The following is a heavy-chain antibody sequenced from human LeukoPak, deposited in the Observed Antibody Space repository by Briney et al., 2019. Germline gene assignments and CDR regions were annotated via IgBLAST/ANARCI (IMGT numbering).Heavy chain of an antibody. CDR1: GGTFSSYT. V-gene: IGHV1-69*02. CDR3: ARSRSSWYQGGFDY. CDR2: IIPILGIA. D-gene: IGHD6-13*01. J-gene: IGHJ4*02. Sequence: SVKVSCKASGGTFSSYTISWVRQAPGQGLEWMGRIIPILGIANYAQKFQGRVTITADKSTSTAYMELSSLRSEDTAVYYCARSRSSWYQGGFDYWGQGTLVTVSS.